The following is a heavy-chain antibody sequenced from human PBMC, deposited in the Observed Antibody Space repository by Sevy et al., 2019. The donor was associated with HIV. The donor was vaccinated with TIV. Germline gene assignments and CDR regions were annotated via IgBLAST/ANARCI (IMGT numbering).Heavy chain of an antibody. CDR1: GYTFTSYD. V-gene: IGHV1-8*01. Sequence: ASVKVSCKASGYTFTSYDINWVRQATGQGLEWMGWMNPNSGNTGYAQKFQGRVTMTRNTSIRTAYMELSSLRSEDTAGYYCARGPRIWEYDSSGSGDWFDPWGQGTLVTVSS. CDR2: MNPNSGNT. CDR3: ARGPRIWEYDSSGSGDWFDP. D-gene: IGHD3-22*01. J-gene: IGHJ5*02.